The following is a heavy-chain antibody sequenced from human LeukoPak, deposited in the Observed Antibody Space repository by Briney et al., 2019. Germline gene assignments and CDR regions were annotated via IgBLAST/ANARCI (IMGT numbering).Heavy chain of an antibody. J-gene: IGHJ6*02. CDR1: GFTFSSYA. V-gene: IGHV3-7*01. Sequence: PGGSLRLSCAASGFTFSSYAMSWVRQAPGKGLEWVANIKQDGSEKYYVDSVKGRFTISRDNAKNSLYLQMDSLRAEDTAVYYCARDYYGMDVWGQGTTVTVSS. CDR3: ARDYYGMDV. CDR2: IKQDGSEK.